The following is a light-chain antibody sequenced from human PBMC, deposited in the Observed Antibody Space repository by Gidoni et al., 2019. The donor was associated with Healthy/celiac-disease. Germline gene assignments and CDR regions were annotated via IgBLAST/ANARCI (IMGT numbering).Light chain of an antibody. CDR2: GAS. CDR3: QQYNNWPPSYT. Sequence: EIVMTQSPATLSVSPGERATLSGRASQSVSSNLAWYQQKPGQAPRLLIYGASTRATGIPARFSGSGSVTEFTLTISSLQSEDFAVYYCQQYNNWPPSYTFGQGTKLEIK. J-gene: IGKJ2*01. V-gene: IGKV3-15*01. CDR1: QSVSSN.